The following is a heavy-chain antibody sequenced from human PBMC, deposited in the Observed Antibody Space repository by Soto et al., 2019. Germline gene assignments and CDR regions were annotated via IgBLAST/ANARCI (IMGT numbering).Heavy chain of an antibody. J-gene: IGHJ3*02. CDR1: GGTFSSYA. D-gene: IGHD3-22*01. CDR3: ARDPYYYDTRALDI. V-gene: IGHV1-69*13. CDR2: IIPIFGTA. Sequence: SVKVSCKASGGTFSSYAISWVRQAPGQVLEWMGGIIPIFGTANYAQKFQGRVTITADESTSTAYMELSSLRSEDTAVYYCARDPYYYDTRALDIWGQGTMVT.